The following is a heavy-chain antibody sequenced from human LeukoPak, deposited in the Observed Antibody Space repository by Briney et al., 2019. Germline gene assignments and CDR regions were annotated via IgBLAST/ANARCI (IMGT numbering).Heavy chain of an antibody. V-gene: IGHV3-33*06. J-gene: IGHJ4*02. CDR3: AKTPGVYCSGGSCYVDY. Sequence: PGGSLRLSCAASGFTFSDYGMHWVRQAPGKGLEWVAIIWYDGSNDYYADSVKGRFTISRDNSKNMLYLQMNSLRAEDTAIYYCAKTPGVYCSGGSCYVDYWGQGALVTVSS. CDR2: IWYDGSND. CDR1: GFTFSDYG. D-gene: IGHD2-15*01.